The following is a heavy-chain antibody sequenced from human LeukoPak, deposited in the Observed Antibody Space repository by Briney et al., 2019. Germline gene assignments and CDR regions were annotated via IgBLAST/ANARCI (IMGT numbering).Heavy chain of an antibody. CDR2: IIGSGGST. Sequence: GGSLRLSCAASGFTFSSYAMNWVRQAPGKGLEWVSAIIGSGGSTYYADSVKGRFTISRDNSKNTLYLQMNSLGAEDTAVYFCAKRYYQDSSGYLGSIDYWGQGTLVTVSS. J-gene: IGHJ4*02. CDR3: AKRYYQDSSGYLGSIDY. V-gene: IGHV3-23*01. CDR1: GFTFSSYA. D-gene: IGHD3-22*01.